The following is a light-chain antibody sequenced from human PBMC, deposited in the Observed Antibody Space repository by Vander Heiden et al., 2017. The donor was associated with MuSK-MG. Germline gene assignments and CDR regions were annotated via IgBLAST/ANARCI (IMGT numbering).Light chain of an antibody. Sequence: EIVMTQSPATLSVSLGERATLSCRASQSVSSNLAWYQQKPGQAPRLLIYGASTRANGIPDRFSGSGSGTEFTLTSSSLQSEDLAVYYWRQDDTLQTFGPGTKVATK. CDR3: RQDDTLQT. V-gene: IGKV3-15*01. J-gene: IGKJ1*01. CDR1: QSVSSN. CDR2: GAS.